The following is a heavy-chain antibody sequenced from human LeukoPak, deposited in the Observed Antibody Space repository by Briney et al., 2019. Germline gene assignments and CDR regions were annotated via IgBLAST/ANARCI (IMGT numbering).Heavy chain of an antibody. Sequence: ASAKVSCKASGGTLSSYAIGWVRQAPGQGLEWMGGIIPIFGTANYAQKFQGRVTITTDESTSTAYMELSSLRSDDTAVYYCARDVGYYYDSSGYFPYYFDYWGQGTLVTVSS. CDR2: IIPIFGTA. CDR3: ARDVGYYYDSSGYFPYYFDY. J-gene: IGHJ4*02. CDR1: GGTLSSYA. D-gene: IGHD3-22*01. V-gene: IGHV1-69*05.